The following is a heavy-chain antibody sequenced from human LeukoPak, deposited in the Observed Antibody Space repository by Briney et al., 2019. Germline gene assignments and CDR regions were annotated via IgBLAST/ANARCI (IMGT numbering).Heavy chain of an antibody. CDR2: ISWNSGSI. D-gene: IGHD2-2*01. Sequence: PGGSLRLSCAASGFTFDDDAMHWVRQAPGKGLEGVSGISWNSGSIGYADSVKGRFTISRDNPENSLYLQMNSLRVEDTAVYYCARGYSAAWGAFDIWGQGTMVTVSS. CDR3: ARGYSAAWGAFDI. J-gene: IGHJ3*02. CDR1: GFTFDDDA. V-gene: IGHV3-9*01.